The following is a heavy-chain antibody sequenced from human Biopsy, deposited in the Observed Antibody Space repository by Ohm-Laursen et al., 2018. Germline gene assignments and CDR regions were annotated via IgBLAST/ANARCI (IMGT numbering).Heavy chain of an antibody. J-gene: IGHJ2*01. V-gene: IGHV4-59*01. Sequence: TLSLTCTVSNDSISSFYWSWIRQPPGKGLQWIGYVSYTGSTDYNPSLQSRVTISVDTSKNHFSLRLRSVTPAGTAIYYCARDRGYYSDRTGPGYFDLWGRGTLVTVSS. CDR2: VSYTGST. D-gene: IGHD3-22*01. CDR3: ARDRGYYSDRTGPGYFDL. CDR1: NDSISSFY.